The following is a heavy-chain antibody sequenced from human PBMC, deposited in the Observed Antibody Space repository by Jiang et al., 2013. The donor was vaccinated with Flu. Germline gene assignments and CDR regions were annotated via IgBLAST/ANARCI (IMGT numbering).Heavy chain of an antibody. CDR1: GGTFSSYA. J-gene: IGHJ5*02. D-gene: IGHD2-15*01. V-gene: IGHV1-69*04. CDR3: ARNPHCSGGSCYSYNWFDP. CDR2: IIPILGIA. Sequence: GAEVKKPGSSVKVSCKASGGTFSSYAISWVRQAPGQGLEWMGGIIPILGIANYAQKFQGRVTITADKSTSTAYTELSSLRSEDTAVYYCARNPHCSGGSCYSYNWFDPWGQGTLVTVSS.